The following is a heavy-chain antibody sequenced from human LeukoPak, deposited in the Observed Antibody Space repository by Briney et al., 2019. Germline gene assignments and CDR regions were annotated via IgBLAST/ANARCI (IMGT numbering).Heavy chain of an antibody. CDR2: IYHSGST. CDR3: ARESGYYYDTRYFDY. Sequence: SETLSLTCAVSGGSISSGNWWSWVRQPPGKGLEWIGEIYHSGSTNYNPSLKSRVTISVDKSKNQFSLKLSSVTAADTAVYYCARESGYYYDTRYFDYWGQGTLVTVSS. CDR1: GGSISSGNW. D-gene: IGHD3-22*01. J-gene: IGHJ4*02. V-gene: IGHV4-4*02.